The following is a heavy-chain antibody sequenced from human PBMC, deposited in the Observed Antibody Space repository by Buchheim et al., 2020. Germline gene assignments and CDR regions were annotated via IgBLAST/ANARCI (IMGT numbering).Heavy chain of an antibody. V-gene: IGHV3-30*18. D-gene: IGHD1-26*01. Sequence: QVQLVESGGGVVQPGRSLRLSCAASGFTFSSYGMHWVRQAPGKGLEWVAVISYDGSNKYYADSVKGRFTISRDNSKNTRYLQMNSLRAEDTAVYYCAKEGQWERNEYYFDYWGQGTL. J-gene: IGHJ4*02. CDR2: ISYDGSNK. CDR3: AKEGQWERNEYYFDY. CDR1: GFTFSSYG.